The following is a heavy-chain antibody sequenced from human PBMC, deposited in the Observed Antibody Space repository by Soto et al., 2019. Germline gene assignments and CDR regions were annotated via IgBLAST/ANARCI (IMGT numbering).Heavy chain of an antibody. Sequence: PSETLSLTCSVSGESISSGGYYWSWIRHLPGKGLEWIGYIYDTESAYYNPSLKSRVSISMDTSENHFAIRLTSVTAADSAVYYCARASSSSSAADYWGQGLQVTVSS. CDR1: GESISSGGYY. CDR2: IYDTESA. J-gene: IGHJ4*02. D-gene: IGHD6-6*01. V-gene: IGHV4-31*03. CDR3: ARASSSSSAADY.